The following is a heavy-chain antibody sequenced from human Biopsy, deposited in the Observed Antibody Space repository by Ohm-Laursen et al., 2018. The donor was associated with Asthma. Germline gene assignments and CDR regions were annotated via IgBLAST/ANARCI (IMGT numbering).Heavy chain of an antibody. CDR2: TTWYSGSR. D-gene: IGHD5/OR15-5a*01. V-gene: IGHV3-9*01. Sequence: SLRLSCTASGFNFDDFAMHWVRQAPGKGLEWVAATTWYSGSRVYAVSVKGRFTISRDNAQNSLYLHMNGLKPEDTAVYYCAKPLNTYNFYAYDVWGQGTTVVVSS. J-gene: IGHJ6*02. CDR1: GFNFDDFA. CDR3: AKPLNTYNFYAYDV.